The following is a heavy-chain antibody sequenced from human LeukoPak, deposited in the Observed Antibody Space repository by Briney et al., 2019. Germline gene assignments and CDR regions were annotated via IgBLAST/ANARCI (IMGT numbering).Heavy chain of an antibody. CDR1: GGSISSYY. CDR2: IYTSGST. Sequence: SETLSLTCTVSGGSISSYYWSWIRQPAGKGLEWIGRIYTSGSTNYNPSLKSRVTMSVDTSKNQFSLKLSSVTAADTAVYYCATEVTVDIVATPVFDYWGQGTLVTVSP. D-gene: IGHD5-12*01. CDR3: ATEVTVDIVATPVFDY. J-gene: IGHJ4*02. V-gene: IGHV4-4*07.